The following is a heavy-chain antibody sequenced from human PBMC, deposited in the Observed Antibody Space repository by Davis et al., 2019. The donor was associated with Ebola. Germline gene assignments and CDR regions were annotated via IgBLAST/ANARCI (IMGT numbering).Heavy chain of an antibody. J-gene: IGHJ1*01. V-gene: IGHV3-66*01. Sequence: GESLKISCAASGFTFSNSAMSWIRQAPGKGLEWVSVIYSGGSTYYADSVKGRFTISRDNSKNTMYLQMNSLRVDDTAIYYCTRGRGGSSWEVLWGQGTLVTVSS. CDR1: GFTFSNSA. CDR3: TRGRGGSSWEVL. CDR2: IYSGGST. D-gene: IGHD6-13*01.